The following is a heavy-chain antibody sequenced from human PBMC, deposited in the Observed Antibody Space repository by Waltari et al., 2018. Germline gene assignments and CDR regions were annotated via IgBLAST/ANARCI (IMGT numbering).Heavy chain of an antibody. J-gene: IGHJ4*02. CDR2: ISPNRGGT. CDR1: GYSFTGYS. V-gene: IGHV1-2*02. Sequence: QVQLVQSGAEVKTPGASVKVSCRASGYSFTGYSLHWVRQAPGQGLEWMGGISPNRGGTNYAQEIQGRVTMTRDTSINTAYMELGGLRADDTAVYYCARGGGGYSNWGQGTLVTVSS. D-gene: IGHD6-25*01. CDR3: ARGGGGYSN.